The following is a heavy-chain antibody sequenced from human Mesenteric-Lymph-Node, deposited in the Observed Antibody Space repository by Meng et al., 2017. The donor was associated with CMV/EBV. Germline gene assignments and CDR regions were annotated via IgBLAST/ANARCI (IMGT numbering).Heavy chain of an antibody. CDR1: GDTFTGYY. J-gene: IGHJ6*02. CDR2: MNPNSGNT. Sequence: ASVKVSCKASGDTFTGYYVHWVRQATGQGLEWMGWMNPNSGNTGYAQKFQGRVTITRNTSISTAYMELSSLRSEDTGVYYCARGLLTRLDSSSCMDVWGQGTTVTVSS. D-gene: IGHD6-6*01. V-gene: IGHV1-8*03. CDR3: ARGLLTRLDSSSCMDV.